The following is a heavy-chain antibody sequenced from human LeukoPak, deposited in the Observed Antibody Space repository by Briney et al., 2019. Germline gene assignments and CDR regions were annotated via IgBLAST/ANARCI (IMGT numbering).Heavy chain of an antibody. J-gene: IGHJ6*03. Sequence: GGSLRLSCAASGFTFSSYSMNWVRQAPGKGLEWVSSISSSSSYIYYADSVKGRFTISRDNAKNSLYLQMNSLRAEDTAVYYCARCYYQLLSYYYYYYMDVWGKGTTVTVSS. V-gene: IGHV3-21*04. CDR3: ARCYYQLLSYYYYYYMDV. CDR1: GFTFSSYS. D-gene: IGHD2-2*01. CDR2: ISSSSSYI.